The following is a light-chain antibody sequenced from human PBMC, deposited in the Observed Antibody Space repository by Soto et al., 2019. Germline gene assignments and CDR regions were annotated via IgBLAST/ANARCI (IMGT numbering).Light chain of an antibody. Sequence: DIVMTQSPDSLAVSLGERATIKCKSSRSVLYSSNTKNYLAWYQHKPGQPPKLLFYWASTRESGVPDRFSGGWSGTDFTLTINSLQADDVAIYYCQQYYSTPYTFGQGTKLEIK. CDR3: QQYYSTPYT. CDR2: WAS. V-gene: IGKV4-1*01. CDR1: RSVLYSSNTKNY. J-gene: IGKJ2*01.